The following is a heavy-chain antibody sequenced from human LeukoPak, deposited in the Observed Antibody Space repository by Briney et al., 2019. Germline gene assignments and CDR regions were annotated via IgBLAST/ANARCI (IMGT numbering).Heavy chain of an antibody. J-gene: IGHJ4*02. CDR3: ARDRGSGWYGFADY. D-gene: IGHD6-19*01. Sequence: PGGSLRLSCAASGFTLSSYWMHWVRQAPGKGLVWVSRINSDGSSTSYADSVKGRFTISRDNAKNTLYLQMNSLRAEDTAVYYCARDRGSGWYGFADYWGQGTLVTVSS. CDR1: GFTLSSYW. V-gene: IGHV3-74*01. CDR2: INSDGSST.